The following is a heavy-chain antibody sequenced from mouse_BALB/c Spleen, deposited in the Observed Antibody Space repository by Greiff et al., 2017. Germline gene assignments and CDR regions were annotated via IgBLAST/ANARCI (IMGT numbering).Heavy chain of an antibody. J-gene: IGHJ4*01. CDR3: ARLGYPYYAMDY. CDR1: GYSITSDYA. V-gene: IGHV3-2*02. Sequence: DVKLQESGPGLVKPSQSLSLTCTVTGYSITSDYAWNWIRQFPGNKLEWMGYISYSGSTSYNPSLKSRISITRDTSKNQFFLQLNSVTTEDTATYYCARLGYPYYAMDYWGQGTSVTVSS. D-gene: IGHD1-2*01. CDR2: ISYSGST.